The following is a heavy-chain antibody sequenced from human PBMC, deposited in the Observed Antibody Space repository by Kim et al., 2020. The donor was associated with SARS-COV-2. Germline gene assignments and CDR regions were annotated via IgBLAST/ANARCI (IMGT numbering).Heavy chain of an antibody. Sequence: GGSLRLSCAASGFTFSSYSMNWVRQAPGKGLEWVSSISSSSSYIYYADSVKGRFTISRDNAKNSLYLQMNSLRAEDTAVYYCARDLITPRWGPGMDVWGQGTTVTVSS. D-gene: IGHD1-20*01. CDR2: ISSSSSYI. CDR1: GFTFSSYS. J-gene: IGHJ6*02. V-gene: IGHV3-21*01. CDR3: ARDLITPRWGPGMDV.